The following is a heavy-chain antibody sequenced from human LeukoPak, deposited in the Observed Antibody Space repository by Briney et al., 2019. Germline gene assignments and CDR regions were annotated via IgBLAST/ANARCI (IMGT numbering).Heavy chain of an antibody. CDR3: ARVLSRYCTNGVCYGQAFDI. V-gene: IGHV1-18*01. CDR2: ISAYNGNI. D-gene: IGHD2-8*01. Sequence: ASVKVSCKASGYTFTSYGISWVRQAPGQGLEWMGWISAYNGNINYAQKLQGRVTMTTDTSTSTAYMELRSLRSDDTAVYYCARVLSRYCTNGVCYGQAFDIWGQGTMVTVSS. CDR1: GYTFTSYG. J-gene: IGHJ3*02.